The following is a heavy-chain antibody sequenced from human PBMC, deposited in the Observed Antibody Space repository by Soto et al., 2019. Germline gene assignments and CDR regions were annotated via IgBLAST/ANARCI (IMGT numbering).Heavy chain of an antibody. Sequence: QVQLVESGGGVFQPGRSLRLSCAASGFTFSSYGMHWVRQAPGKGLEWVAIIWYDGRNGYYADSVKGRFTISRDNSKNTLYLQMNSLRDEDTAVYYCASGQRSYWYFDLWGRGTLVTVSS. CDR1: GFTFSSYG. CDR2: IWYDGRNG. J-gene: IGHJ2*01. V-gene: IGHV3-33*01. D-gene: IGHD3-16*01. CDR3: ASGQRSYWYFDL.